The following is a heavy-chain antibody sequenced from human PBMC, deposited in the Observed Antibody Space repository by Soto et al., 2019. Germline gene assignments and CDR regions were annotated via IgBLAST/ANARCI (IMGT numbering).Heavy chain of an antibody. Sequence: SVGSLRLSCEVSGFPFRSYGIQWVRQAPGRGLEWLGLIWNDGSHAYYADSVKGRFTISRDNSKNTVFLQVSNLRAEDTAVYFCARDQTDSGGYSDSWGQGTLVTVSS. V-gene: IGHV3-33*01. CDR3: ARDQTDSGGYSDS. D-gene: IGHD2-15*01. CDR1: GFPFRSYG. J-gene: IGHJ4*02. CDR2: IWNDGSHA.